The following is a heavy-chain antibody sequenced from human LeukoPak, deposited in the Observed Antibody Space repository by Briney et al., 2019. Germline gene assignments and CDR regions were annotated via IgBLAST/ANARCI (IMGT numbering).Heavy chain of an antibody. J-gene: IGHJ4*02. CDR1: GYPLSRYH. CDR3: ARGGSGWTTPIDY. Sequence: ASVKVSCKASGYPLSRYHITWLRQAPGQGLEWMGWISAYNGNTNYAQKLQGRVTMTTDTSTSTAYMELRSLRSDDTAVYYCARGGSGWTTPIDYWGQGTLVTVSS. V-gene: IGHV1-18*01. D-gene: IGHD6-19*01. CDR2: ISAYNGNT.